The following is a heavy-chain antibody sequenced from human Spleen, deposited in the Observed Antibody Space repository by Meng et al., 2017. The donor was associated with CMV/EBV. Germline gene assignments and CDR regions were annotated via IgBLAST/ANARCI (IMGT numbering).Heavy chain of an antibody. V-gene: IGHV3-21*04. J-gene: IGHJ4*02. CDR2: ISSSGNYI. D-gene: IGHD6-19*01. CDR3: ARGRSSGWPLFDF. Sequence: GESLKISCAASRFTFSSYAMSWVRQAPGRGLEWVSSISSSGNYIYYADSVRGRFTISRDNAKDSLHLQMNSLRAEDTAVYYCARGRSSGWPLFDFWSQGTLVTVSS. CDR1: RFTFSSYA.